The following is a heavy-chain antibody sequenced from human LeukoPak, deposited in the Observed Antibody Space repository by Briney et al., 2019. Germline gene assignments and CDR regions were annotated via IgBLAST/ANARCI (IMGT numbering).Heavy chain of an antibody. V-gene: IGHV3-33*01. CDR1: GFTFSSYG. Sequence: PGRSLRLSCAASGFTFSSYGMHWVRQAPGKGLEWVAVIWYDGSNKYYADSVKGRFTISRDNSKNTLYLQMNSLRAEDTAVYYCAREGRVVPAGMRNYYYGMDAWGKETTVTVSS. D-gene: IGHD2-2*01. CDR3: AREGRVVPAGMRNYYYGMDA. CDR2: IWYDGSNK. J-gene: IGHJ6*04.